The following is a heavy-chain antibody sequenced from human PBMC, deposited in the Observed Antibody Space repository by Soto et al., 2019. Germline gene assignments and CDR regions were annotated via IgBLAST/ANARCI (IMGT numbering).Heavy chain of an antibody. CDR1: GGSISSSSYY. D-gene: IGHD3-10*01. CDR3: ATVRGVYYYYGMDV. J-gene: IGHJ6*02. Sequence: SETLSLTCTVSGGSISSSSYYWGWIRQPPGKGLEWIGSIYYSGSTYYNPSLKSRVTISVDTSKNQFSLKLSSVTAADTAVYYCATVRGVYYYYGMDVWAQATTVTVSS. CDR2: IYYSGST. V-gene: IGHV4-39*01.